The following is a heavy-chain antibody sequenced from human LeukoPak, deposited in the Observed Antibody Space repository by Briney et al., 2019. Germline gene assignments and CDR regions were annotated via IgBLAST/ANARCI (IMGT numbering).Heavy chain of an antibody. CDR3: ARAMSTFGGIRNYFDS. CDR2: VSISSGTI. Sequence: GRSLRLSCAASGFTFTGHNMNWVRQAPGKGLEWVSFVSISSGTIYYADSVKGRFSISRDNAKSSLDLQMNSLRAEDTAVYYCARAMSTFGGIRNYFDSWGQGTLVTVSS. CDR1: GFTFTGHN. J-gene: IGHJ4*02. D-gene: IGHD3-16*01. V-gene: IGHV3-48*04.